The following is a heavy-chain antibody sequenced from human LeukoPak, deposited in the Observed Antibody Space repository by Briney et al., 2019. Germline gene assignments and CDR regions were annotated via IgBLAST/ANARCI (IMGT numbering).Heavy chain of an antibody. CDR3: ASGGYDYGDYGPDH. V-gene: IGHV4-30-4*01. Sequence: SQTLSLTCTVSGGSISSGDYYWSWIRQPPGKGLEWIGYIYYSGSTYYNPSLKSRVTISVDTSKNQFSLKLSSVTAADTAVYYCASGGYDYGDYGPDHWGQGTLVTVSS. D-gene: IGHD4-17*01. J-gene: IGHJ4*02. CDR1: GGSISSGDYY. CDR2: IYYSGST.